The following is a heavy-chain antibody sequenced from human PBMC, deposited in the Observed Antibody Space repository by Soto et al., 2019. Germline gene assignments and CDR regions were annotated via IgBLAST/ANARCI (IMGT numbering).Heavy chain of an antibody. J-gene: IGHJ6*02. V-gene: IGHV3-73*01. D-gene: IGHD3-10*01. CDR3: TARRFRASTMDV. CDR2: IRSKANSYAT. Sequence: GGSLRLSCAASGFTFSGSVMHWVRQASGKGLEWVGRIRSKANSYATAYAASVKGRFTISRDDSKNTAYLQMNSLKTEDTAVYYCTARRFRASTMDVWGQGTTVTVSS. CDR1: GFTFSGSV.